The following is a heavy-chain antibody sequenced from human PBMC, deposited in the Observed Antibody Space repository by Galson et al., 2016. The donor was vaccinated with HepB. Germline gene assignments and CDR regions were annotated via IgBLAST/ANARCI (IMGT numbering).Heavy chain of an antibody. Sequence: SLRLSCAASGFTFSTHGMHWVRQVTGKGLEWVSGITAAGGPYYPGSVKGRFTISRENAKNSLYLQMDSLRAGDTAVYYCVRGTLGTPGIDYWGQGTLVTVSS. CDR3: VRGTLGTPGIDY. CDR2: ITAAGGP. CDR1: GFTFSTHG. V-gene: IGHV3-13*05. J-gene: IGHJ4*02. D-gene: IGHD1/OR15-1a*01.